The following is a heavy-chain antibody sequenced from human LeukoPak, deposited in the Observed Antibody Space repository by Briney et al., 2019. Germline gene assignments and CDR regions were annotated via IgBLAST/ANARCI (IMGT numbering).Heavy chain of an antibody. J-gene: IGHJ4*02. D-gene: IGHD1/OR15-1a*01. CDR2: IRYDGSNK. CDR1: GFIFSDYG. Sequence: HPGGSLRLSCAASGFIFSDYGMHRVRQAPGKGLEWVTFIRYDGSNKYYADSVKGRFTISRDNSKNIVYLQMNSLSSEDTAVYYCAKEGTASKPSDLDYWGQGTLVTVSS. V-gene: IGHV3-30*02. CDR3: AKEGTASKPSDLDY.